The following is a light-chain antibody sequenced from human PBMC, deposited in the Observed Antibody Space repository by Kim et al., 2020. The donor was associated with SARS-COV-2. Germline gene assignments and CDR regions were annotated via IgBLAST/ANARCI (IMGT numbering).Light chain of an antibody. CDR1: QSVSRY. V-gene: IGKV3-11*01. CDR3: QQRSNWPLT. Sequence: LSPGKRAPLSCRARQSVSRYLAWYQQKPGQAPRLLIYDASNRATGIPARFSGSGSGTDFTLTISSLEPEDFAVYYCQQRSNWPLTFGGGTKVDIK. J-gene: IGKJ4*01. CDR2: DAS.